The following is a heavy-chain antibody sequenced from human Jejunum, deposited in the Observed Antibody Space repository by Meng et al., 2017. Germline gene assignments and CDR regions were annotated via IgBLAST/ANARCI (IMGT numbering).Heavy chain of an antibody. V-gene: IGHV4-61*08. CDR1: VVSFGSAGYY. D-gene: IGHD3-10*02. CDR3: AHSSSITSFGFDY. Sequence: VQVKDEHQGGVGPSEPLATTFTFSVVSFGSAGYYWNVSRQPPPKGMEWICYIYYSGGTTYSHSPNKRVTISIDTATNKVPLKVRTVTAADTAVYYCAHSSSITSFGFDYWGQGTLVTVSS. CDR2: IYYSGGT. J-gene: IGHJ4*02.